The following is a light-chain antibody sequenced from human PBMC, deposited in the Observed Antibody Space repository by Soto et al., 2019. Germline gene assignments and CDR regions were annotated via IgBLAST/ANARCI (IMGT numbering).Light chain of an antibody. CDR3: SAWDSSLNGHWV. J-gene: IGLJ3*02. CDR2: SND. CDR1: SSNIGRNT. V-gene: IGLV1-44*01. Sequence: QSVLTQPPSASGTPGQRVTISCSGSSSNIGRNTVNWYQLLPGTAPKLLIYSNDQRPSGVPDRFSGSKSGTSASLAISGLQSEDEADYSCSAWDSSLNGHWVFGGGTKLTVL.